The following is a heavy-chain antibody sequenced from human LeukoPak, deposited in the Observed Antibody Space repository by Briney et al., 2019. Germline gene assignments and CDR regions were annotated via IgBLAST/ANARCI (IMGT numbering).Heavy chain of an antibody. CDR2: IKSETDGGTT. V-gene: IGHV3-15*05. D-gene: IGHD6-19*01. J-gene: IGHJ4*02. Sequence: GESLRLSRAASGFTFSNASMNWVRQAPGKGLEWVGRIKSETDGGTTDYAAPVKGRFTISRDDSKNTLYLQMHSLRAEDTAVYYCARDDSSGWYYFDYWGQGTLVTVSS. CDR1: GFTFSNAS. CDR3: ARDDSSGWYYFDY.